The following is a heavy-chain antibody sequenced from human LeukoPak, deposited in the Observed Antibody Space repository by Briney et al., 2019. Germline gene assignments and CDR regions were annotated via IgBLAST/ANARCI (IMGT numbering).Heavy chain of an antibody. D-gene: IGHD3-10*01. J-gene: IGHJ4*02. CDR2: IRTDESST. CDR1: GFTFSSYW. CDR3: ARERFGHALDY. V-gene: IGHV3-74*01. Sequence: GGSLRLSCAVAGFTFSSYWMHWVRHAPGEGLVWVSLIRTDESSTTYADSVKGRFTISRDNAKNTLYLQMNSLRAEDTAVYYCARERFGHALDYWGQGTLVTVSS.